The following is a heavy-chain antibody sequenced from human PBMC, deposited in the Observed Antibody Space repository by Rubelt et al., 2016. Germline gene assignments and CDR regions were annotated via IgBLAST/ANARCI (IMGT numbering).Heavy chain of an antibody. CDR2: ISAYNGNT. Sequence: QVQLVQSGAEVKKPGASVKVSCKASGYTFTSYGISWVRQAPGQGLEWMGWISAYNGNTNYAQKLQGRVTRTTDTSTRTAYMELRSLRSDDTAVYYCARDRIRIAARQGWYFDLWGRGTLVTVSS. V-gene: IGHV1-18*01. CDR1: GYTFTSYG. CDR3: ARDRIRIAARQGWYFDL. D-gene: IGHD6-6*01. J-gene: IGHJ2*01.